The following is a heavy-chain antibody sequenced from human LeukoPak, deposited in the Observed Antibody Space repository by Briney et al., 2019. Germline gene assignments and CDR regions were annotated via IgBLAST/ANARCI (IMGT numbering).Heavy chain of an antibody. CDR2: IYYSGST. J-gene: IGHJ4*02. CDR1: GGSISSSSYY. D-gene: IGHD5-12*01. V-gene: IGHV4-39*01. Sequence: SETLSLTCTVSGGSISSSSYYWGWIRQPPGKGLEWIGGIYYSGSTYYNPSLKSRVTISVDTSKNQFSLKLSSVTAADTAVYYCARTNIAPFDYWGQGTLVTVSS. CDR3: ARTNIAPFDY.